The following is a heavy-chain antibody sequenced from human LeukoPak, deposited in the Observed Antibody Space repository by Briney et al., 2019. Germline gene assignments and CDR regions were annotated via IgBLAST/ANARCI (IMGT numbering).Heavy chain of an antibody. D-gene: IGHD4-17*01. V-gene: IGHV3-23*01. CDR2: ITGRGGT. CDR3: AKDPNGDYVGAFDS. CDR1: GLTFSNYA. J-gene: IGHJ3*01. Sequence: GGSLRPSCAASGLTFSNYAMAWVRQAPGKGLEWISSITGRGGTSYTDSVKGRFTVYRDNSKNTLYLQMNSLRVGDTALYYCAKDPNGDYVGAFDSWGQGTMVTVSS.